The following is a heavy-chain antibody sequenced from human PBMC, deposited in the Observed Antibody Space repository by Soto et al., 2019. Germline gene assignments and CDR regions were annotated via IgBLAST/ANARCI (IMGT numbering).Heavy chain of an antibody. CDR3: AKDLGLGYNWFDP. D-gene: IGHD7-27*01. V-gene: IGHV3-23*01. CDR2: ISGSGGST. CDR1: GFTCGGYA. Sequence: GALRLSCAASGFTCGGYAISWVRQAPGKGLEWVSAISGSGGSTYYADSVKGRFTISRDNSKNTLYLQMNSLRAEYTAVYYCAKDLGLGYNWFDPWGQGTLVTVSS. J-gene: IGHJ5*02.